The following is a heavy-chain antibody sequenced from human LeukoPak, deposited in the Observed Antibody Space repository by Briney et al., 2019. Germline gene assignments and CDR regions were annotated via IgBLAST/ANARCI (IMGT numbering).Heavy chain of an antibody. J-gene: IGHJ5*02. CDR2: ISGSGHDI. D-gene: IGHD2-21*01. Sequence: PGGSLRLSCAASGFTFSDSYMTWVRQAPGKGVEWVAYISGSGHDINYSESAKGRFTISRDNAKNSMYLQMNSLRAEDTAVYYCAREPHIVVVNVEAPLGFFDPWGQGTLVTVSS. CDR1: GFTFSDSY. V-gene: IGHV3-11*04. CDR3: AREPHIVVVNVEAPLGFFDP.